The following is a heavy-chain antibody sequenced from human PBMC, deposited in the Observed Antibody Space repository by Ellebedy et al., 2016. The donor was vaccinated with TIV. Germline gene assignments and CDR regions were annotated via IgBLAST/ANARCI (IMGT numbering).Heavy chain of an antibody. V-gene: IGHV4-59*01. CDR3: ARDHDSSGYTHFDY. CDR2: IYYSGST. Sequence: SETLSLTXTVSGGSISSYYWSWIRQPPGKGLEWIGYIYYSGSTNYNPSLKSRVTISVDTSKNQFSLKLSSVTAADTAVYYCARDHDSSGYTHFDYWGQGTLVTVSS. J-gene: IGHJ4*02. D-gene: IGHD3-22*01. CDR1: GGSISSYY.